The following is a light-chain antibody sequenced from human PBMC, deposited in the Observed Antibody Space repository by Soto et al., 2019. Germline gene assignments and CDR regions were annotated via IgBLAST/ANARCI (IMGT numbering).Light chain of an antibody. Sequence: DIQMTQSPSSLSASIGDRVTITCRASHSISIYLNWYQQKPGKAPKSLIYGASSLQSGVPSRFSGSGSGTDFTLTISNLQPEDFATYYCQHSSSIPVTFGQGTKVEIK. J-gene: IGKJ1*01. CDR1: HSISIY. V-gene: IGKV1-39*01. CDR3: QHSSSIPVT. CDR2: GAS.